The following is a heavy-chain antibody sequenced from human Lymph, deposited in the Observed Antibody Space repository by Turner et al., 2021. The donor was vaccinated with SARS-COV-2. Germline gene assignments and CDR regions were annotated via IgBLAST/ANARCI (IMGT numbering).Heavy chain of an antibody. CDR1: GGSISRSSYG. V-gene: IGHV4-39*01. D-gene: IGHD6-19*01. CDR2: IYYSGST. CDR3: TRGSPKGWYVHVFDY. Sequence: QLQLQESGPGLVKPSETLSLTCTVSGGSISRSSYGWGWIRQPTGTELEWVRNIYYSGSTYYAPSLKSRVTISVDTSKNQFSLKRRSVTAADAAVYDCTRGSPKGWYVHVFDYWGQGTLVTVSS. J-gene: IGHJ4*02.